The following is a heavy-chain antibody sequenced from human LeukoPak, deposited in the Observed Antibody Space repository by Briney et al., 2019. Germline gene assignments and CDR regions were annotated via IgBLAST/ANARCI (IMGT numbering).Heavy chain of an antibody. V-gene: IGHV3-74*01. Sequence: GGSLRLSCAASGFTFSDHFMDWVRQAPGKGLVWASRTNGDGSDTSYADSVKGRFTISRDSATNTLYLQMNSLRAEDTAIYYCVRDGEYSHGIDFDYWGQGTLVTVSP. D-gene: IGHD5-18*01. CDR3: VRDGEYSHGIDFDY. CDR1: GFTFSDHF. CDR2: TNGDGSDT. J-gene: IGHJ4*02.